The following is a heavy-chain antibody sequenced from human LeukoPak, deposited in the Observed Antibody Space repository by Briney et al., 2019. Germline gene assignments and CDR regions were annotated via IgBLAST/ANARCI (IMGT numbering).Heavy chain of an antibody. Sequence: SETLSLTCAVYGGSFSGYYWSWIRQPPGKGLEWIGEINHSGSTNYNPSLKSRVTISVDTSKNQFSPKLSSVTAADTAVYYCARGRVTIFRSLYYFDYWGQGTLVTVSS. CDR3: ARGRVTIFRSLYYFDY. J-gene: IGHJ4*02. V-gene: IGHV4-34*01. D-gene: IGHD3-9*01. CDR2: INHSGST. CDR1: GGSFSGYY.